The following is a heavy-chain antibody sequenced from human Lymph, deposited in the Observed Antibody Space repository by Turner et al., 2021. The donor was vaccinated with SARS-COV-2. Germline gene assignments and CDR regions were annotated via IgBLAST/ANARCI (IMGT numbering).Heavy chain of an antibody. CDR1: GFTFSSHG. D-gene: IGHD2-15*01. J-gene: IGHJ6*02. Sequence: QVQLVASGGGVVQPGRSLGLSCAASGFTFSSHGMHWVRQAPGKGLEWVAVIWYDGSNKYYADSVKGRFTISRDNSKNTLYLQMNSLRAEDTAVYYCAREGDALAGGMDVWGQGTTVTVSS. V-gene: IGHV3-33*01. CDR3: AREGDALAGGMDV. CDR2: IWYDGSNK.